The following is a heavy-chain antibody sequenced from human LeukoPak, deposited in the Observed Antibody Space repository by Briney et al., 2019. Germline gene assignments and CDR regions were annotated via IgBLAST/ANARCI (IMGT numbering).Heavy chain of an antibody. CDR1: GFSFDDYG. CDR3: AKGGYDSSGFDY. D-gene: IGHD3-22*01. V-gene: IGHV3-43*02. Sequence: PGGSLRLSCAASGFSFDDYGMHWVRQAPGKGLEWVSLISRDGSTIHYADSVKGRFTISRDNKKNSLYLQMNSLRAEDTAVYYCAKGGYDSSGFDYWGQGTLVTVSS. J-gene: IGHJ4*02. CDR2: ISRDGSTI.